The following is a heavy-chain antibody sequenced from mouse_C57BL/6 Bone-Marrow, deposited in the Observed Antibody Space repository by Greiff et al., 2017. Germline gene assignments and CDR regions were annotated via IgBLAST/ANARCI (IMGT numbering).Heavy chain of an antibody. CDR1: GYTFTSYW. CDR2: IDPSDSYT. CDR3: ARNPFYYDYDAMDY. J-gene: IGHJ4*01. Sequence: VQLQQPGAELVMPGASVKLSCKASGYTFTSYWMHWVKQRPGQGLEWIGEIDPSDSYTNYNQKFKGKSTLTVDKSSSTAYMQLSSLTSEDSAVYYCARNPFYYDYDAMDYWGQGTSVTASS. V-gene: IGHV1-69*01. D-gene: IGHD2-1*01.